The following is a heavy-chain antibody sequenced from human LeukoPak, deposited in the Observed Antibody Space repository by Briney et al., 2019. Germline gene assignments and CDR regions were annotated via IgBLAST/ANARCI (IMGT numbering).Heavy chain of an antibody. CDR2: IKQDGSEK. J-gene: IGHJ3*02. CDR3: ARGPSPYYYDSSGYYYPRGAFDI. Sequence: GGSLRLSCAASGFTFSSYWMSWVRQAPGKGLEWVANIKQDGSEKYYVDSVKGRFTISRDNAKNSLYLQMNSLRAEDTAVYYCARGPSPYYYDSSGYYYPRGAFDIWGQGTMVTVSS. D-gene: IGHD3-22*01. CDR1: GFTFSSYW. V-gene: IGHV3-7*01.